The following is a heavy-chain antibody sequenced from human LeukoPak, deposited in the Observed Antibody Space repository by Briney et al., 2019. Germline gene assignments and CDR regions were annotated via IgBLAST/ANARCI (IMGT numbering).Heavy chain of an antibody. CDR2: IRYDGNNK. V-gene: IGHV3-30*02. D-gene: IGHD1-14*01. Sequence: GGSLRLSCGASGFIFSNYGMLWVRQAPGKGLEWVSFIRYDGNNKLYADSVKGRFTISRDNSKNTLYLHINSLRAEDTALYYCVKDNPLDYWGQGTLVIVSS. J-gene: IGHJ4*02. CDR3: VKDNPLDY. CDR1: GFIFSNYG.